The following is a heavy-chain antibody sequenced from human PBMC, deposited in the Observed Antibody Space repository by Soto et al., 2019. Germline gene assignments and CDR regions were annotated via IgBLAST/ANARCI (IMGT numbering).Heavy chain of an antibody. V-gene: IGHV1-2*04. J-gene: IGHJ6*04. D-gene: IGHD5-12*01. CDR3: AGGGVVTIKSGLNYSYSVMDV. CDR2: INPNSGGT. Sequence: ASVKVSCKASGYTFTGYYMHWVRQAPGQGLEWMGWINPNSGGTNYAQKFQGWVTMTRDTSISTAYMELSRLRSDDTAVYYCAGGGVVTIKSGLNYSYSVMDVWGKGTTVPVSS. CDR1: GYTFTGYY.